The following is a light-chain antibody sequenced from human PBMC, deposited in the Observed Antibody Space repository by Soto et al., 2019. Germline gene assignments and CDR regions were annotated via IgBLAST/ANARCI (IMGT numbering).Light chain of an antibody. CDR2: DAS. J-gene: IGKJ5*01. CDR3: QQYIRRPLS. Sequence: EIVLTQSPATLSAYPGERANLSCRASESVLDYLAWFQQRPGQSPRLLIYDASARASGVSARFSGSGSGTDFTLTISGLQAEDFAVYFCQQYIRRPLSFGQGTRLEIK. V-gene: IGKV3-15*01. CDR1: ESVLDY.